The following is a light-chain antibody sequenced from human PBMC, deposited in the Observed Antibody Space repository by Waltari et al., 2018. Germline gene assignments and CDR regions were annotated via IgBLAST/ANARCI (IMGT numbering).Light chain of an antibody. V-gene: IGKV3-15*01. CDR2: GAS. CDR3: QQYNNWPLT. Sequence: ERVMTQSPATLSVSPGERATLSCRASQSVTSNLAWYQQKPGQAPRVLIYGASTRATGIPARFSGSGSGTEFTLTISSLQSEDFAVYYCQQYNNWPLTFGGGTKVEIQ. CDR1: QSVTSN. J-gene: IGKJ4*01.